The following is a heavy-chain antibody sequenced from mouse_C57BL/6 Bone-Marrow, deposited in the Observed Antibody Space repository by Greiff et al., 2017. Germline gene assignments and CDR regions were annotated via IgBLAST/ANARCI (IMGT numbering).Heavy chain of an antibody. D-gene: IGHD6-2*01. CDR1: GFTFSSYA. J-gene: IGHJ4*01. CDR3: TKSRISAMDY. Sequence: EVQLVESGEGLVKPGGSLKLSCAASGFTFSSYAMSWVRQTPEKRLEWVAYISSGGDYIYYAAPVKGRFTISRATARNTLYLQMSSLKSEDTAMYYCTKSRISAMDYWGQGTSVTVSS. CDR2: ISSGGDYI. V-gene: IGHV5-9-1*02.